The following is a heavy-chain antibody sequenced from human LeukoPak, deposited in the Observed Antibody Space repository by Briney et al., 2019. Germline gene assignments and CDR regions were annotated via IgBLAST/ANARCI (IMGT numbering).Heavy chain of an antibody. CDR3: ARPAGPAAPGGDDY. CDR2: IYYSGST. J-gene: IGHJ4*02. CDR1: GGSISSSSYY. Sequence: PSETLSLTCTVSGGSISSSSYYWGWIRQPPGKGLEWIGSIYYSGSTYYNPSLKSRVIISVDTSKNQFSLKLSSVTAADTAVYYCARPAGPAAPGGDDYWGQGTLVTVSS. V-gene: IGHV4-39*01. D-gene: IGHD2-2*01.